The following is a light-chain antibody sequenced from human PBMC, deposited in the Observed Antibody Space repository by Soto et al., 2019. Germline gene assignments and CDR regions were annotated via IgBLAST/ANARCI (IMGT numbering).Light chain of an antibody. CDR3: SSYTSSSTPYV. CDR1: SSDVGAYNY. J-gene: IGLJ1*01. CDR2: EVS. Sequence: QSVLTQPASVSGSPGQSITISCTGTSSDVGAYNYVSWYQQHPGKAPKLMIYEVSNRPSGVSNRFSGSKSGNTASLTIFGLQAEDEADYYCSSYTSSSTPYVFGTGTKLT. V-gene: IGLV2-14*01.